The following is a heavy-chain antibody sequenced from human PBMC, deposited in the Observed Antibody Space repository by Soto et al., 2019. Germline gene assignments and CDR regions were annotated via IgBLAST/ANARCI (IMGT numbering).Heavy chain of an antibody. CDR3: VKGGYCSGGSCYYLDY. Sequence: GGSLRLSCSASGFTFSSYTMHWVRQAPGKGLEYVSAISSNGGNKYYADSVKGRFTISRDNSKNTLYLQMSSLRAEDTAVYYCVKGGYCSGGSCYYLDYWGQGTLVTVSS. V-gene: IGHV3-64D*06. D-gene: IGHD2-15*01. CDR1: GFTFSSYT. CDR2: ISSNGGNK. J-gene: IGHJ4*02.